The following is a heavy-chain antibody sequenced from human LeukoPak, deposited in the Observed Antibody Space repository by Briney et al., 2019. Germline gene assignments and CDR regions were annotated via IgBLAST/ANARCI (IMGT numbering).Heavy chain of an antibody. J-gene: IGHJ4*02. CDR1: DYTFMSYG. D-gene: IGHD5-12*01. V-gene: IGHV1-18*04. CDR2: ISAYNGNT. CDR3: AGENSGYYVAYFDY. Sequence: EASVKVSCKASDYTFMSYGISWVRQAPGQGLEWMGWISAYNGNTNYAQKLQDRVTMTTDTSTSTAYMELRSLRSDDTAVYYCAGENSGYYVAYFDYWGQGTLVTVSS.